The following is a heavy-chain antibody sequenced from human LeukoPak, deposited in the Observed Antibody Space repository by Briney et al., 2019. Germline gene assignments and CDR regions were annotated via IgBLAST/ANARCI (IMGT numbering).Heavy chain of an antibody. D-gene: IGHD3-10*01. V-gene: IGHV1-2*02. CDR1: GFSFTYFFTGYY. J-gene: IGHJ4*02. Sequence: ASVKVSCKTSGFSFTYFFTGYYIHWVRQAPGQGLEWLGWINTYTGTTDYAQRFQGRVTMTTDTSTTTLYLDLISLRSDDTAVYYCARDGDYGTGSYYRGCIDSWGQGTPVTVSP. CDR3: ARDGDYGTGSYYRGCIDS. CDR2: INTYTGTT.